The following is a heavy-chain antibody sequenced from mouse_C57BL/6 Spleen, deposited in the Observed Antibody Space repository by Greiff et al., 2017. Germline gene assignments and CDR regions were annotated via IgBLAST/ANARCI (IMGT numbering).Heavy chain of an antibody. D-gene: IGHD1-1*01. CDR2: IYPSDSET. J-gene: IGHJ4*01. CDR3: ARRGYYYGRDAMDY. CDR1: GYTFTSYW. V-gene: IGHV1-61*01. Sequence: QVQLQQPGAELVRPGSSVKLSCKASGYTFTSYWMDWVKQRPGQGLEWIGNIYPSDSETHYNQKFKDKATLTVDKSSSTAYMQLSSLTSEDSAVYYCARRGYYYGRDAMDYWGLGTSVTVSS.